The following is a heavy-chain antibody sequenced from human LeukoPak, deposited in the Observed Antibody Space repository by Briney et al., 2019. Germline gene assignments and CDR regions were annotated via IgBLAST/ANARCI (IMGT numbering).Heavy chain of an antibody. V-gene: IGHV3-21*01. CDR2: ISAHSRYI. J-gene: IGHJ4*02. CDR3: ARQYNDFWSGFYTADYYFDY. Sequence: GGSLRLSCAASGFTFSDFGMNWVRQAPGKGLEWVSSISAHSRYIYYADSVKGRFTISRDNAQSSLYLQMNSLRAEDSAVYYCARQYNDFWSGFYTADYYFDYWGRGTLVTVSS. D-gene: IGHD3-3*01. CDR1: GFTFSDFG.